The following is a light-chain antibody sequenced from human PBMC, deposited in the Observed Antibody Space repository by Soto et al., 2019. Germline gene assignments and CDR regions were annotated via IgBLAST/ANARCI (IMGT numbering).Light chain of an antibody. V-gene: IGKV1-39*01. Sequence: DIQMTQSPSSLSASVGDRVTITCRASQSISSYLNWYQQKPGKAPKLLIYAASSLQSGVPSRFSGSGSGTDFTLTISSLQPEDFATYYCQQSYTEPITFGQGTRLEIK. CDR3: QQSYTEPIT. CDR1: QSISSY. J-gene: IGKJ5*01. CDR2: AAS.